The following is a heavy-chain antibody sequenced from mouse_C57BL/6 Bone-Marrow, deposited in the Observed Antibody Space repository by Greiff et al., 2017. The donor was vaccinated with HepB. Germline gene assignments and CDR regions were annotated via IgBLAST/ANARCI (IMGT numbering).Heavy chain of an antibody. Sequence: DVKLVESEGGLVQPGSSMKLSCTASGFTFSDYYMAWVRQVPEKGLEWVANINYDGSSTYYLDSLKSRFIISRDNAKNILYLQMSSLKSEDTATYYCARGNYGSSYGYFDYWGQGTTLTVSS. CDR1: GFTFSDYY. V-gene: IGHV5-16*01. J-gene: IGHJ2*01. D-gene: IGHD1-1*01. CDR3: ARGNYGSSYGYFDY. CDR2: INYDGSST.